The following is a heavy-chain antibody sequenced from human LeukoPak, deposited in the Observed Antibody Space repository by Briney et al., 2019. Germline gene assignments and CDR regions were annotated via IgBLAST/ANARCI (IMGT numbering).Heavy chain of an antibody. CDR3: APDPNKWLRNY. J-gene: IGHJ4*02. CDR2: ISSSGSTI. V-gene: IGHV3-11*01. Sequence: GGSLRLSCAASGFTFSDYYMSWIRQAPGKGLEWVSYISSSGSTIYYADSVKGRFTISRDNSKNTLNLQMNNLRAEDTAIYYCAPDPNKWLRNYWGQGTLVTVSS. CDR1: GFTFSDYY. D-gene: IGHD5-12*01.